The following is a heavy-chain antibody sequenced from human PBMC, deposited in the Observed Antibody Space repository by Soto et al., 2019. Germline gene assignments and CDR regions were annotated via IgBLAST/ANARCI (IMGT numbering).Heavy chain of an antibody. CDR1: GGSISGYY. J-gene: IGHJ4*02. Sequence: SETLSLTCTVSGGSISGYYWSWIRQPPGKGLEWIGEINHSGSTNYNPSLKSRVTISVDTSKNQFSLKLSSVTAADTAVYYCARGVLGRARYYDFWSGYYTFDYWGQGTLVTVSS. D-gene: IGHD3-3*01. V-gene: IGHV4-34*01. CDR3: ARGVLGRARYYDFWSGYYTFDY. CDR2: INHSGST.